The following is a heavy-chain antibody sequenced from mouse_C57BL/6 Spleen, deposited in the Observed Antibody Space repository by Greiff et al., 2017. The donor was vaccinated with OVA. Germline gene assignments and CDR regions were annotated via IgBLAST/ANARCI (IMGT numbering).Heavy chain of an antibody. V-gene: IGHV1-42*01. CDR1: GYSFTGYY. CDR3: ARSPSGLLNWFAY. J-gene: IGHJ3*01. CDR2: INPSTGGT. Sequence: VQLQQSGPGLVKPGASVKISCKASGYSFTGYYMNWVKQSPEKSLEWIGEINPSTGGTTYNQKFKAKATLTVDKSSSTAYMQLKSLTSEDSAVYYCARSPSGLLNWFAYWGQGTLVTVSA. D-gene: IGHD2-3*01.